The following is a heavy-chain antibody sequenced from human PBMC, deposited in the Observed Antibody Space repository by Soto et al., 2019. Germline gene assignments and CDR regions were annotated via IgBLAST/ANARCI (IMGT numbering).Heavy chain of an antibody. CDR2: IGVGSGNR. Sequence: SVKVSCKASGFTFTSSAVQWVRQARGQRLEWIGWIGVGSGNRHYAQKFQERVTITRDMSTNTAYMELSSLRSEDTAVYYCAALGVNFDHWGQGPLVTVSS. CDR3: AALGVNFDH. CDR1: GFTFTSSA. V-gene: IGHV1-58*01. J-gene: IGHJ4*02. D-gene: IGHD2-8*01.